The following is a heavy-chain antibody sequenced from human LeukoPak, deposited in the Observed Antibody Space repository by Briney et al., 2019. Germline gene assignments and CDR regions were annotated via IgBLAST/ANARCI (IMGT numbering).Heavy chain of an antibody. Sequence: GGSLRLSCAASGFTFSNYWMSWVRRAPGKGREWVANIKQDGSETYYVDSVRGRFTISRDNAKKSLYLRMNSLRAEDTAVYYCARDFWGAYRVDYFDYWGQGTLVTVSS. J-gene: IGHJ4*02. CDR3: ARDFWGAYRVDYFDY. V-gene: IGHV3-7*01. CDR2: IKQDGSET. D-gene: IGHD3-3*01. CDR1: GFTFSNYW.